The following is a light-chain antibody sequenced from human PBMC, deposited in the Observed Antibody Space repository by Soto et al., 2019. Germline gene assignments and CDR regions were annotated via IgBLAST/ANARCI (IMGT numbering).Light chain of an antibody. CDR3: QQYGSSPWT. Sequence: EIVLTQSPGTLSLSPGERATLSCRASQSVSRNSFAWYQQKPGQAPRLLIYAASSRATGIADRFSGSGSGTDFTLTISRLEPEDFAVYYCQQYGSSPWTFGQGTKVEIK. CDR2: AAS. V-gene: IGKV3-20*01. CDR1: QSVSRNS. J-gene: IGKJ1*01.